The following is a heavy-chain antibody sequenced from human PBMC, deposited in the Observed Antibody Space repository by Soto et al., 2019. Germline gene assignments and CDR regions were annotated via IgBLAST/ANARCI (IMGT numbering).Heavy chain of an antibody. J-gene: IGHJ6*02. CDR1: GYTFTSYG. CDR2: ISAYNGNT. D-gene: IGHD1-26*01. Sequence: ASVKVSCKASGYTFTSYGISWVRQAPGQGLEWMGWISAYNGNTNYAQKLQGRVTMTTDTSTSTAYMELRSLRSEDTAVYYCAVGYSGSYAAYGMDVWGQGTTVTVSS. V-gene: IGHV1-18*01. CDR3: AVGYSGSYAAYGMDV.